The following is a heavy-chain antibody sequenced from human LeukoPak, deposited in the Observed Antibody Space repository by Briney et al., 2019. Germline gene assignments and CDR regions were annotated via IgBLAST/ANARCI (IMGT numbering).Heavy chain of an antibody. CDR2: ISSSGSTI. V-gene: IGHV3-11*04. CDR1: GFTFSDYY. D-gene: IGHD2-2*01. Sequence: GGSLRLSCAASGFTFSDYYMSWIRQAPGKGLEWVSYISSSGSTIYYADSVKGRFTISRDNAKNSLYLQMNSLRAEDTAVYYCASDCSSTSCYRDWGQGTLVTVSS. J-gene: IGHJ4*02. CDR3: ASDCSSTSCYRD.